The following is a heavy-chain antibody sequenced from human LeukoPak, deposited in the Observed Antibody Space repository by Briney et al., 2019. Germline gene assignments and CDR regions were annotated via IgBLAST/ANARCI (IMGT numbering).Heavy chain of an antibody. CDR1: GGSISSGGYS. CDR3: AKYTNWDHAFDI. D-gene: IGHD1-1*01. CDR2: IYHSGST. V-gene: IGHV4-30-2*01. Sequence: SETLSLTCAVSGGSISSGGYSWSWIRQPPGKGLEWIGYIYHSGSTYYNPSLKSRVTISVDRSKNQFSLKLSSVTAADTAVYYCAKYTNWDHAFDIWGQGTMVTVSS. J-gene: IGHJ3*02.